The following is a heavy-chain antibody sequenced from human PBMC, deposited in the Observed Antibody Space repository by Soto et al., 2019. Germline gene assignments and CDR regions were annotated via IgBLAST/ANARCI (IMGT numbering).Heavy chain of an antibody. CDR3: AKSREIGTHFFDS. CDR2: IGTAGDT. V-gene: IGHV3-13*01. J-gene: IGHJ4*02. D-gene: IGHD6-13*01. CDR1: GFTFSGFD. Sequence: GGSLRLSCEASGFTFSGFDMHWVRQPTGKGLEWVSSIGTAGDTYYAVSVKGRFTISRDNAKNSLSLQMNSLRAGDMAVYFCAKSREIGTHFFDSWGQGTQVTV.